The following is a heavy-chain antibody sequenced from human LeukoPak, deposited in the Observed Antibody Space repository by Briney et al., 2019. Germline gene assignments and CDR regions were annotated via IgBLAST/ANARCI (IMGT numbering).Heavy chain of an antibody. CDR1: GFTFSSYA. CDR3: ARDHSSGSLDY. Sequence: GGSLRLSCAASGFTFSSYAMSWVRQAPGKGLEWVSGISGSGGSTYYADSVKGRFTISRDNAKNSLYLQMNSLRAEDTAVYYCARDHSSGSLDYWGQGTLVTVSS. J-gene: IGHJ4*02. D-gene: IGHD3-22*01. V-gene: IGHV3-23*01. CDR2: ISGSGGST.